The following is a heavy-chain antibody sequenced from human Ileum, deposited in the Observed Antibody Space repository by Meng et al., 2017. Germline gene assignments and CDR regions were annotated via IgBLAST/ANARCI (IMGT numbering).Heavy chain of an antibody. CDR3: AVGNYYFDY. Sequence: QVQLQQAGPGLVKPPQTLPLPWAISGDSVSSSSAAWNWIRQSPSRGLEWLGRTYYRSKWYNDYAVSVKSRITINPDTSKNQFSLQLDSVTPEDTAVYYCAVGNYYFDYWGQGTLVTVSS. J-gene: IGHJ4*02. D-gene: IGHD1-26*01. CDR2: TYYRSKWYN. CDR1: GDSVSSSSAA. V-gene: IGHV6-1*01.